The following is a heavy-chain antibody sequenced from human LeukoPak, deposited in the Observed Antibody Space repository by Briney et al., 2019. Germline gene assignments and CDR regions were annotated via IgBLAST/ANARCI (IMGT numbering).Heavy chain of an antibody. CDR3: ARDSEAVAVPYAFDI. CDR1: GFTFSSHA. J-gene: IGHJ3*02. V-gene: IGHV3-48*04. CDR2: ISSSGSTI. Sequence: PGGSLRLSCVASGFTFSSHAMSWVRQAPGKGLEWVSYISSSGSTIYYADSVKGRFTISRDNAKNSLYLQMNSLRAEDTAVYYCARDSEAVAVPYAFDIWGQGTMVTVSS. D-gene: IGHD6-19*01.